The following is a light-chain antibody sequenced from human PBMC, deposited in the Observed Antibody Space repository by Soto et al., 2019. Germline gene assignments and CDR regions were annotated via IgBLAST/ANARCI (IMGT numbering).Light chain of an antibody. Sequence: EIVLTQSPGTLSLSPGERATLSCRASQSVISTDLALYQQKPGQAPRLLVYAASSRASGIPDRFSGSGSGTDFTLTISRLEPEDFAVYYCQQYGTSPPDFGGGTRVEI. V-gene: IGKV3-20*01. CDR2: AAS. J-gene: IGKJ4*01. CDR1: QSVISTD. CDR3: QQYGTSPPD.